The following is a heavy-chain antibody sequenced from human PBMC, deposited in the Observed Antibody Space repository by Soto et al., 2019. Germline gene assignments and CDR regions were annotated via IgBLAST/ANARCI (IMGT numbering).Heavy chain of an antibody. Sequence: GGSLRLSCAASGFTFSSYDMSWVRQAPGKGLEWVSSITSSGGGTYYADSVKGRFTISRDNSKNTLYLQMNTLRAEDTAVYYCATRGSGYYFDYWGQGTLVTVSS. CDR1: GFTFSSYD. D-gene: IGHD3-22*01. CDR3: ATRGSGYYFDY. V-gene: IGHV3-23*01. CDR2: ITSSGGGT. J-gene: IGHJ4*02.